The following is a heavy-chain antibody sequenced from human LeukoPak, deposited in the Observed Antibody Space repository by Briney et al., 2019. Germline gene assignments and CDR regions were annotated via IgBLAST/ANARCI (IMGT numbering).Heavy chain of an antibody. J-gene: IGHJ4*02. CDR2: IIPIFGTA. CDR1: GGTFSSYA. V-gene: IGHV1-69*05. D-gene: IGHD2-2*01. CDR3: ALSPYCSSTSCYGYYFDY. Sequence: ASVKVSCKASGGTFSSYAISWVRQAPGQGLEWMGGIIPIFGTANYAQKFQGRVTITTDESTSTAYMELSSLRSEDTAAYYCALSPYCSSTSCYGYYFDYWGQGTLVTVSS.